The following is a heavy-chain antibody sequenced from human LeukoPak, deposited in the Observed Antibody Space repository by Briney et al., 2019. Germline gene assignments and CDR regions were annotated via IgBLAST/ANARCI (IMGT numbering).Heavy chain of an antibody. D-gene: IGHD3-3*01. Sequence: SQTLSLTCIVSGGSISSSAHYWGWIRQPPGKGLEWIGSIYYSGNTFYNPSLKSRVTISVDTSKNQFSLKLSSVTAADTAVYYCARGLTGTTYYDFWSGALPTTFDPWGQGTLVTVSS. CDR1: GGSISSSAHY. CDR2: IYYSGNT. J-gene: IGHJ5*02. CDR3: ARGLTGTTYYDFWSGALPTTFDP. V-gene: IGHV4-39*07.